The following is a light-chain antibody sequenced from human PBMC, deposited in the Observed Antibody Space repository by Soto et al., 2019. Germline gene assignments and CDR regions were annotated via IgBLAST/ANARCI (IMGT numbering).Light chain of an antibody. Sequence: DIQMTQSPSTLSASVGDRVTITCRASQSISSWLAWYQQNPGKAPKLLIYDASKLESGVPSRFSGSGSGTEFTLTISSLQPDDFATYYCQQYTSYSWTFGQGTKVDIK. V-gene: IGKV1-5*01. CDR3: QQYTSYSWT. CDR1: QSISSW. J-gene: IGKJ1*01. CDR2: DAS.